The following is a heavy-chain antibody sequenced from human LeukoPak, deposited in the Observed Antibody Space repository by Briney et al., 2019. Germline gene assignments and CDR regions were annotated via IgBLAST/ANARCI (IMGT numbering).Heavy chain of an antibody. Sequence: ASVKVSCKASGYTFTGYYIHWVRQAPGQGLEWMGWINPNSGGTKYDQKFQGRVTMTRDTSISTAHMELSRLRSDDTAVYYCARDGGYCGSTTCYLDYYYHMDVWGKGTTVTVSS. J-gene: IGHJ6*03. D-gene: IGHD2-2*01. CDR2: INPNSGGT. CDR1: GYTFTGYY. V-gene: IGHV1-2*02. CDR3: ARDGGYCGSTTCYLDYYYHMDV.